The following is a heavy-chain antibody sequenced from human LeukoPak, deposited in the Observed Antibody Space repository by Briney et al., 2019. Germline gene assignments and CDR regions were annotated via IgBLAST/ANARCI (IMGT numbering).Heavy chain of an antibody. CDR1: GFTFSSYE. V-gene: IGHV3-48*03. CDR3: ARAGGLNDYGDY. D-gene: IGHD6-25*01. Sequence: PGGSLRLSCVASGFTFSSYEINWVRRAPGKGLEWVSYISSSGSAIYYADSVKGRFTISRDNAKNSLYLQMNSLRAEDTAVYYCARAGGLNDYGDYWGQGTLVTVSS. CDR2: ISSSGSAI. J-gene: IGHJ4*02.